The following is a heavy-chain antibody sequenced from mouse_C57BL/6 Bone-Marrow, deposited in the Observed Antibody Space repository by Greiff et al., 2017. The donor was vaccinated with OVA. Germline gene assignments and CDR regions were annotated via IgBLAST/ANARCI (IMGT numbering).Heavy chain of an antibody. J-gene: IGHJ2*01. CDR1: GFNIKDDY. CDR2: IDPENGDT. V-gene: IGHV14-4*01. CDR3: TTPYYYGSSYG. D-gene: IGHD1-1*01. Sequence: DVKLQESGAELVRPGASVKLSCTASGFNIKDDYMHWVKQRPEQGLEWIGWIDPENGDTEYASKFQGKATITADTSSNTAYLQLSSLTSEDTAVYYCTTPYYYGSSYGWGQGTTLTVSS.